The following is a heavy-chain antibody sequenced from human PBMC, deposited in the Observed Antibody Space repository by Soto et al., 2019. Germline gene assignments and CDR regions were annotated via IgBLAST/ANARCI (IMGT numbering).Heavy chain of an antibody. Sequence: GGSLRLSCATSGFTFHDYAMSLVRQAPGKGLEWVSAIALTGSATYDADAVGGRFTISRENSKNIVCLQMNSLRVDDTALYYCVKDPPLPLSTGGYYSGMGVWGQGTTLTASS. D-gene: IGHD2-15*01. CDR2: IALTGSAT. V-gene: IGHV3-23*01. CDR1: GFTFHDYA. J-gene: IGHJ6*02. CDR3: VKDPPLPLSTGGYYSGMGV.